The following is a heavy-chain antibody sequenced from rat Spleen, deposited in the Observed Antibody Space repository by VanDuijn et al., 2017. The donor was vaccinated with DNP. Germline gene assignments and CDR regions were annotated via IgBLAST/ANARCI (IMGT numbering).Heavy chain of an antibody. CDR3: VTHYNYWFFDF. V-gene: IGHV5-31*01. CDR1: GFTFNNYW. CDR2: IASTGGIT. D-gene: IGHD1-1*01. J-gene: IGHJ1*01. Sequence: EVQLVESGGDLVQPGRSLKLSCVASGFTFNNYWMTWIRQVPGKGLEWVASIASTGGITYYPDSVKGRFTASRDDAKNILYLQMDSLRSEDTATYYCVTHYNYWFFDFWGPGTMVSVSS.